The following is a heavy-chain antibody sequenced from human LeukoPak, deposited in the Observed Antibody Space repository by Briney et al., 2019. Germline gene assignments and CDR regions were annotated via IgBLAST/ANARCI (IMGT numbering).Heavy chain of an antibody. V-gene: IGHV4-59*12. CDR3: ARGRALSSSWYSY. CDR1: GGSISSYY. J-gene: IGHJ4*02. CDR2: IYYSGST. Sequence: SETLSLTCTVSGGSISSYYWSWIRQPPGKGLEWIGYIYYSGSTNYNPSLKSRVTISVDTSKNQFSLKLSSVTAADTAVYYCARGRALSSSWYSYWGQGTLVTVSS. D-gene: IGHD6-13*01.